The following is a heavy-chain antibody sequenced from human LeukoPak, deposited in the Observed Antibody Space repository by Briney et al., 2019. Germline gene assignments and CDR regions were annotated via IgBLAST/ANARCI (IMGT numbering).Heavy chain of an antibody. CDR1: GFTVSSNY. D-gene: IGHD4-23*01. CDR3: AMDTVATLSLPYYYMDV. Sequence: GGSLRLSCAVSGFTVSSNYMSWVRQAPGKGLEWVSVIYSGGSTYYADSVKGRFTISRDNSKNTLYLQMNSLRAEDTAVYYCAMDTVATLSLPYYYMDVWGKGTTVTVSS. CDR2: IYSGGST. V-gene: IGHV3-53*01. J-gene: IGHJ6*03.